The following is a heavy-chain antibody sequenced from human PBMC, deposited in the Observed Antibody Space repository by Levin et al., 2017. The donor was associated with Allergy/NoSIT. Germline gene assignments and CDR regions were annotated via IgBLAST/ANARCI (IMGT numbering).Heavy chain of an antibody. CDR1: GYTFANYD. CDR2: MNPNSGNT. J-gene: IGHJ5*02. D-gene: IGHD2-15*01. Sequence: ASVKVSCKASGYTFANYDIFWVRLATGQGLEWMGWMNPNSGNTGYTQKFEGRVTMTRDTSTTTAYMELSRLRPDDTAVYYCARRGHCSGGVCYDSRYSWFDPWGQGTLVAVSS. CDR3: ARRGHCSGGVCYDSRYSWFDP. V-gene: IGHV1-8*01.